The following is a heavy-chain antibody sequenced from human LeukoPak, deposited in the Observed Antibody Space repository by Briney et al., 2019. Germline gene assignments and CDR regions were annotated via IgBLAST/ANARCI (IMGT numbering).Heavy chain of an antibody. J-gene: IGHJ4*02. V-gene: IGHV4-38-2*02. Sequence: SETLSLTCTVSGDSLSTDYCWTWIRQPPGKVPEWIGTIYNSDNTYYTPSLENRLTISMDTSKNQFSLKMTSVTAADTAVYYCARGTDAYKVGNYWGQGALVTVSS. CDR2: IYNSDNT. D-gene: IGHD5-24*01. CDR3: ARGTDAYKVGNY. CDR1: GDSLSTDYC.